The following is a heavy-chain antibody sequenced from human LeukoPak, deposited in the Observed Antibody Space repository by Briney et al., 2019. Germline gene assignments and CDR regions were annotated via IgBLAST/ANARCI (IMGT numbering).Heavy chain of an antibody. CDR2: IIPILGIA. Sequence: SVKVSCKASGGAFSSYAISWVRQAPGQGLEWMGRIIPILGIANYAQKFQGRVTITADKSTSTAYMELSSLRSEDTAVYYCASDYLNRDAFDIWGQGTMVTVSS. CDR1: GGAFSSYA. V-gene: IGHV1-69*04. J-gene: IGHJ3*02. CDR3: ASDYLNRDAFDI. D-gene: IGHD2/OR15-2a*01.